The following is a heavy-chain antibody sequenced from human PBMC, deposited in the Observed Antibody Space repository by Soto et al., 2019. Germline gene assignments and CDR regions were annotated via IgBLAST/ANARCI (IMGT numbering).Heavy chain of an antibody. J-gene: IGHJ6*03. CDR2: ISSDGSST. Sequence: EVHLVEYGGGLIQPGGSLRLSCAASGFTFRSYWMHWVRQGPGKGLAWVARISSDGSSTSYADSVKVRFTISRDNAKNTLYLQMNSLRAEDTAVYYCALKHSSSWAYYYYYMDVWGKGTTVTVSS. CDR1: GFTFRSYW. CDR3: ALKHSSSWAYYYYYMDV. V-gene: IGHV3-74*01. D-gene: IGHD6-13*01.